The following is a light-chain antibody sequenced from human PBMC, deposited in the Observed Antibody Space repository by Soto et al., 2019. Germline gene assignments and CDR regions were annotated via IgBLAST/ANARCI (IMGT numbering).Light chain of an antibody. CDR1: QGVTTN. CDR3: QQYNNWPFS. V-gene: IGKV3-15*01. J-gene: IGKJ5*01. Sequence: EIVMTQSPGTLSVSAGESATLXXRAGQGVTTNFAWYQQKSGQSPRLXIYDVSIRATGVPARFSGTGSETDFTLTISGLQSEDSAVYFCQQYNNWPFSFGQGTRLEIK. CDR2: DVS.